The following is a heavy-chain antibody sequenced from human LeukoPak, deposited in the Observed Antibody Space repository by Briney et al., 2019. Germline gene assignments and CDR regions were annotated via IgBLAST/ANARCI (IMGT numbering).Heavy chain of an antibody. D-gene: IGHD4-17*01. CDR3: ARLKAVTVTQNWFDP. Sequence: PSETLSLTCTVSGGSLSSSSYYWGWIRQPPGKGLEWIGSIYYSGSTNYNPSLKSRVTISVDTSKNQFSLKLSSVTAADTAVYSCARLKAVTVTQNWFDPWGQGTLVTVSS. CDR2: IYYSGST. V-gene: IGHV4-39*07. J-gene: IGHJ5*02. CDR1: GGSLSSSSYY.